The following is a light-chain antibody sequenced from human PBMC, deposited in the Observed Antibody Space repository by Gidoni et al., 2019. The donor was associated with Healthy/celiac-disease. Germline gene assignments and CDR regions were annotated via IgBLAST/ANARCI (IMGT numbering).Light chain of an antibody. CDR1: QSVSSN. Sequence: EIVMTQSPATLSVSPWERATLSCRASQSVSSNLAWYQQKPGQAPRLLIYGASTRATGIPARFSGSGSGTEFTLTISSLQSEDFAVYYCQQYNNWITFGGGTKVEIK. J-gene: IGKJ4*01. CDR3: QQYNNWIT. CDR2: GAS. V-gene: IGKV3-15*01.